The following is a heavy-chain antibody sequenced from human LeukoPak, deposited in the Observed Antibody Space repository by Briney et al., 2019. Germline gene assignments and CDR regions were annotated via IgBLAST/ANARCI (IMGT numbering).Heavy chain of an antibody. V-gene: IGHV3-30*18. D-gene: IGHD6-19*01. J-gene: IGHJ4*02. Sequence: AGRSLRLSCAASGFTFNSYGMHWVRQAPGKGLEWVAFISYDGNNEHCADSVKGRFTISRDNSKNTLYLQMNSLRAEDTAVYYCAKVKPRGAPVAGQDYWGQGTLVTVSS. CDR1: GFTFNSYG. CDR3: AKVKPRGAPVAGQDY. CDR2: ISYDGNNE.